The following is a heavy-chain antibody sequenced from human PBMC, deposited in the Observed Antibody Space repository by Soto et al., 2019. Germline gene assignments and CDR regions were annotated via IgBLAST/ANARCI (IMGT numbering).Heavy chain of an antibody. CDR1: GFSLTDYY. CDR2: ITSSATAK. D-gene: IGHD3-22*01. CDR3: ARVRGDSSGSYYFGY. V-gene: IGHV3-11*01. Sequence: GGSLRLSCAVSGFSLTDYYMTWIRQAPGRGLEWVSHITSSATAKHYADSVKGRFTISKDNAENSLYLQMNSLRAEDTAMYYCARVRGDSSGSYYFGYWGQGTLVTVSS. J-gene: IGHJ4*02.